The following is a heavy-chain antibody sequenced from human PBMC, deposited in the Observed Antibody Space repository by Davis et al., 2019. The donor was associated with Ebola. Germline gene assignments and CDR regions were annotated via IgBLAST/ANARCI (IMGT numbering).Heavy chain of an antibody. J-gene: IGHJ4*02. CDR3: AKVSSAIVVVVAALDY. CDR1: GFTFSSYG. V-gene: IGHV3-30*18. D-gene: IGHD2-15*01. Sequence: LGGSLRLSCAASGFTFSSYGMHWVRQAPGKGLEWVAVISYDGSNKYYADSVKGRFTISRDNSKNTLYLQMNSLRAEDTAVYYCAKVSSAIVVVVAALDYWGQGTLVTVSS. CDR2: ISYDGSNK.